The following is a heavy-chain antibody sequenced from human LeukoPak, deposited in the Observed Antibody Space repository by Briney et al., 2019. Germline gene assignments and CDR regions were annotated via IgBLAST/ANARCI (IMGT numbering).Heavy chain of an antibody. Sequence: PSETLSLTCTVSGGSISSYYWSWIRQPPGKGLECIGYIYYSGSTNYNPSLKSRVTISVNTSKNQFSLKLSSVTAADTAVYYCARRTYFYDSSGYYFDYWGQGTLVTVSS. CDR2: IYYSGST. J-gene: IGHJ4*02. CDR3: ARRTYFYDSSGYYFDY. V-gene: IGHV4-59*01. CDR1: GGSISSYY. D-gene: IGHD3-22*01.